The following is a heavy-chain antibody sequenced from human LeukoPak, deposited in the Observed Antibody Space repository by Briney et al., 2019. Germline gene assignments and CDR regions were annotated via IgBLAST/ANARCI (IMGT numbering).Heavy chain of an antibody. D-gene: IGHD3-22*01. CDR2: LSYDGNNK. CDR3: AKETWTYDSSGYFPY. J-gene: IGHJ4*02. CDR1: GFTFSSYG. Sequence: PGGSLRLSCAASGFTFSSYGMHWVRQAPGKGLEWVAVLSYDGNNKYYADSVKGRFTISRDNSKNTLYLQMNSLRAGDTAVYYCAKETWTYDSSGYFPYWGQGTLVTVSS. V-gene: IGHV3-30*18.